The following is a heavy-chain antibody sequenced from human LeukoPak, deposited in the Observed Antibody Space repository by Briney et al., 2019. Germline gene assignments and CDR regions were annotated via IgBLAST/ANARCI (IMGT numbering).Heavy chain of an antibody. CDR2: IRYDGSNK. J-gene: IGHJ4*02. V-gene: IGHV3-30*02. CDR1: GFTFSSYG. CDR3: AKDHDYYFDY. D-gene: IGHD2-21*02. Sequence: GGSLRLSCAASGFTFSSYGMHWVRQAPGKGLEWVAFIRYDGSNKYYADSVKGRFTISGDNSKNTLYLQMNSLRAEDTAVYYCAKDHDYYFDYWGQGTLVTVSS.